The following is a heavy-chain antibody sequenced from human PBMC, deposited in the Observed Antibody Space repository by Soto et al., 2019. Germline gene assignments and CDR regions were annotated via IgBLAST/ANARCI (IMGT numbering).Heavy chain of an antibody. J-gene: IGHJ3*02. CDR3: ARGALLGYCSGGSCYKSAFDI. D-gene: IGHD2-15*01. CDR1: GGTFSSYT. Sequence: QVQLVQSGAEVKKPGSSVKVSCKASGGTFSSYTISWVRQAPGQGLEWMGRIIPILGIANYAQKFQGRVTITADKSTSTAYMELSSLRSEGTAVYYCARGALLGYCSGGSCYKSAFDIWGQGTMVTVSS. CDR2: IIPILGIA. V-gene: IGHV1-69*02.